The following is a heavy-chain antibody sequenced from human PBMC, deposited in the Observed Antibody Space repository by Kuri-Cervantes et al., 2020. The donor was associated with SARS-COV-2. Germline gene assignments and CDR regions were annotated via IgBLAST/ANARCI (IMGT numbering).Heavy chain of an antibody. CDR1: GFPFSDYA. V-gene: IGHV3-23*01. D-gene: IGHD2-2*01. CDR3: AKAGGIEIPAATNWFHP. CDR2: IGGRGGNT. J-gene: IGHJ5*02. Sequence: GGSLRLSCAVSGFPFSDYAMSWVRQAPGKGLEWVSGIGGRGGNTYYADSVKGRFTISRDNSKNTLYLQMTGLSAGDTAIYYCAKAGGIEIPAATNWFHPWGQGTLVTVSS.